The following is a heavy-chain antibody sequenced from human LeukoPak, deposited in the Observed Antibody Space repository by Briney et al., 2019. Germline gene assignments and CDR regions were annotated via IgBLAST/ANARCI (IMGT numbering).Heavy chain of an antibody. V-gene: IGHV3-53*01. Sequence: PGGSLRLSCAASGFTVSNTYMTWVRQAPGKGLEWVSLIYSGGNTYYADSVKGRFTISRDNSKNTLYLQMNSLRGDDTAVYYCARGDDYGDSWGQGTLVTVSS. D-gene: IGHD3-16*01. J-gene: IGHJ4*02. CDR1: GFTVSNTY. CDR3: ARGDDYGDS. CDR2: IYSGGNT.